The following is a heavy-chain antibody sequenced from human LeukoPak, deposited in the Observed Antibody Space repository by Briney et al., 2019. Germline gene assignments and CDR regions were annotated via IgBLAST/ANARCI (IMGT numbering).Heavy chain of an antibody. CDR2: IIPILGIA. CDR3: ARQVFGVVIIRYYFDY. D-gene: IGHD3-3*01. Sequence: SVKVSCKASGGTFSSYAISWVRQAPGPGLEWMGRIIPILGIANYAQKFQGRVTITADKSTSTAYMELSSLRSEDTAVYYCARQVFGVVIIRYYFDYWGQGTLVTVSS. J-gene: IGHJ4*02. V-gene: IGHV1-69*04. CDR1: GGTFSSYA.